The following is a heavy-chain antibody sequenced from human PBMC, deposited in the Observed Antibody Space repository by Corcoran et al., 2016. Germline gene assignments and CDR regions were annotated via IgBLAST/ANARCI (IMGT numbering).Heavy chain of an antibody. CDR3: ARHGRGGTVTTSGDV. V-gene: IGHV5-10-1*01. D-gene: IGHD1-7*01. CDR1: GYSFTSYW. Sequence: EVQLVQSGAEVKQPGESLRLSCKGSGYSFTSYWISWVRQMPGNGLEWMGRIDPSDSYTNYSPSFQGHGTISADKYISTAYLQWSSLKASDTAMYDCARHGRGGTVTTSGDVWGQGTTVTVSS. CDR2: IDPSDSYT. J-gene: IGHJ6*02.